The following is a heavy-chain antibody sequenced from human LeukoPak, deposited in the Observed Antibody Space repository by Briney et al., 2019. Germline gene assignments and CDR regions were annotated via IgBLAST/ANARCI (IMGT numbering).Heavy chain of an antibody. D-gene: IGHD5-24*01. V-gene: IGHV1-69*05. CDR3: ARVGYGSPDQGQLPFDY. CDR1: GGTFSSYA. Sequence: ASVKVSCKASGGTFSSYAISWVRQAPGQGLEWMGGIIPIFGTANYAQKLQGRVTMTTDTSTSTAYMELRSLRSDDTAVYYCARVGYGSPDQGQLPFDYWGQGTLVTVSS. J-gene: IGHJ4*02. CDR2: IIPIFGTA.